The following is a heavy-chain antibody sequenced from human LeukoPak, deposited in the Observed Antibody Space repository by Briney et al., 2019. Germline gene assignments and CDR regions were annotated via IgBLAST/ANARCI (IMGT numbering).Heavy chain of an antibody. V-gene: IGHV3-48*03. D-gene: IGHD1-26*01. J-gene: IGHJ4*02. CDR1: GFTFSSYE. CDR2: ISSSGSTI. CDR3: AKDREGGVYQRGAFDY. Sequence: TGGSLRLSCAASGFTFSSYEMNWVRQAPGKGLEWVSYISSSGSTIYYADSVKGRFAISRDNAKNSLYLQMNSLRAEDTAVYYCAKDREGGVYQRGAFDYWGQGTLVTVSS.